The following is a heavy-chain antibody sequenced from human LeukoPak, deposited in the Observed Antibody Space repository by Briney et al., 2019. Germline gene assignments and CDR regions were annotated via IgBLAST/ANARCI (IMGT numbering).Heavy chain of an antibody. V-gene: IGHV4-59*01. Sequence: PSETLSLTCTVSGGSISSYYWSWIRQPPGKGLEWIGYIYYSGSTSYNPSLKSRVTISVDTSKNQFSLKLSSVTAPDTAVYYCARGYSGSYGRFDYWGQGTLVTVSS. CDR1: GGSISSYY. D-gene: IGHD1-26*01. CDR3: ARGYSGSYGRFDY. J-gene: IGHJ4*02. CDR2: IYYSGST.